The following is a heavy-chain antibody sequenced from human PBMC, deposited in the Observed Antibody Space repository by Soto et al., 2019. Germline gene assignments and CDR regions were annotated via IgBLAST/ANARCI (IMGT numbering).Heavy chain of an antibody. CDR1: GGSISSYY. CDR3: AREVSSSPNWFDP. J-gene: IGHJ5*02. Sequence: QVQLQESGPGLVKPSETLSLTCTVSGGSISSYYWSWIRQPPGKGLEWIGYIYYSGSTNYNPSLKIRVTISVDTSKNQFSLKLSSVTAADTAVYYCAREVSSSPNWFDPWGQGTLVTVSS. D-gene: IGHD6-6*01. CDR2: IYYSGST. V-gene: IGHV4-59*01.